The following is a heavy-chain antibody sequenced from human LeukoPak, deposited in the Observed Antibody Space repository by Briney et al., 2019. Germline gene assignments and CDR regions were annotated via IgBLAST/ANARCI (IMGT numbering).Heavy chain of an antibody. V-gene: IGHV3-73*01. Sequence: GGSLRLSCAASGFTFRGSVLHWVRQASGKGLEWIGRIRSKTNNYATVYTASVKGRFNISRDDSKNTAYLQMSSLKTEDTAVYYCTRDFWGGYYMGWGQGTLVTVSS. CDR3: TRDFWGGYYMG. D-gene: IGHD3-3*01. J-gene: IGHJ4*02. CDR1: GFTFRGSV. CDR2: IRSKTNNYAT.